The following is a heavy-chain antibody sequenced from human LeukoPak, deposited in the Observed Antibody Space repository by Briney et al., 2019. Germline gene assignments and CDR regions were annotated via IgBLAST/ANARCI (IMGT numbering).Heavy chain of an antibody. CDR2: IRKNGSEK. Sequence: GGSLRLSCAASGFTFSSYWMSWVRQAPGKGLEWVSNIRKNGSEKYYVDSVKGRFTISRANAKNSLHLHINCLRPEDTAVYYCARGSGSYSAVDDWGQGTLVTVSS. J-gene: IGHJ4*02. CDR3: ARGSGSYSAVDD. V-gene: IGHV3-7*01. D-gene: IGHD1-26*01. CDR1: GFTFSSYW.